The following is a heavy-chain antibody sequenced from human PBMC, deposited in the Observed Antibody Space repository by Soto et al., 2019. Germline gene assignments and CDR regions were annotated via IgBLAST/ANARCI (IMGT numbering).Heavy chain of an antibody. V-gene: IGHV1-2*04. J-gene: IGHJ6*02. CDR1: GYTFTGYY. CDR2: INPNSGGT. Sequence: ASVKVSCKASGYTFTGYYMHWVRQAPGQGLEWMGWINPNSGGTNYAQKFQGWVTMTRDTSISTAYMELSRLRSDDTAVYYCARGSSSSLGGYYDGMDVWGQGTTVTVSS. D-gene: IGHD2-2*01. CDR3: ARGSSSSLGGYYDGMDV.